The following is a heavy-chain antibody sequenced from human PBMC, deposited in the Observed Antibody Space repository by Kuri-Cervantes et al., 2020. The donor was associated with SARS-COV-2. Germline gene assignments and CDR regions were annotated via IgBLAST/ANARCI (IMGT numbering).Heavy chain of an antibody. D-gene: IGHD5-18*01. V-gene: IGHV3-30*04. CDR2: TSFDGIKK. CDR1: GFTFSSYA. J-gene: IGHJ4*02. CDR3: ARSSDTAMDRELDN. Sequence: GESLKISCAASGFTFSSYAMHWVRQAPGKGLEWVALTSFDGIKKYYADSVRGRVTITRDNSKNTLYNQMNSLRPEDTAVYYCARSSDTAMDRELDNWGQGTLVTVSS.